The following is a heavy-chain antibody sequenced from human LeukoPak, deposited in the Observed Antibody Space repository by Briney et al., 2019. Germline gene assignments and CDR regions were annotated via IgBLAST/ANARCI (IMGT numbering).Heavy chain of an antibody. V-gene: IGHV4-39*01. D-gene: IGHD2-15*01. CDR2: IYYSGST. CDR1: GGSISSSSYY. J-gene: IGHJ4*02. CDR3: ARAVVEFDY. Sequence: PSQTLSLTCTVSGGSISSSSYYWGWIRQPPGKGLEWIGSIYYSGSTYYNPSLKSRVTISVDTSKNQFSLKLSSVTAADTAVYYCARAVVEFDYWGQGTLVTVSS.